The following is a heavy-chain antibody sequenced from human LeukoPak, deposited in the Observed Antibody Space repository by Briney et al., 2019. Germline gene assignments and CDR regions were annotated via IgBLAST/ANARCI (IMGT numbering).Heavy chain of an antibody. CDR2: INHSGST. V-gene: IGHV4-34*01. J-gene: IGHJ3*02. CDR1: GGSFSGYY. Sequence: SETLSLTCAVYGGSFSGYYWSWIRQPPGKGLEWIGEINHSGSTNYNPSLKSRVTISVDTSKNQFSLKLSSVTAADTAVYYCASGLYYYGSGSYSEDAFDIWGQGTMVTVSP. CDR3: ASGLYYYGSGSYSEDAFDI. D-gene: IGHD3-10*01.